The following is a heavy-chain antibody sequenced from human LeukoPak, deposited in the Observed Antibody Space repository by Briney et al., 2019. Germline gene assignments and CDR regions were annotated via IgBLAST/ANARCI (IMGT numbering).Heavy chain of an antibody. CDR1: GGSISSGGYS. J-gene: IGHJ3*02. CDR2: IHHSGST. Sequence: SETLSLTCAVSGGSISSGGYSWSWIRQPPGKGLEWIGYIHHSGSTYYNPSLKSRVTISVDRSKNQFSLKLSSVTAADTAVYYCARGGGRGYSGYEGPEADAFDIWGQGTMVTVSS. D-gene: IGHD5-12*01. V-gene: IGHV4-30-2*01. CDR3: ARGGGRGYSGYEGPEADAFDI.